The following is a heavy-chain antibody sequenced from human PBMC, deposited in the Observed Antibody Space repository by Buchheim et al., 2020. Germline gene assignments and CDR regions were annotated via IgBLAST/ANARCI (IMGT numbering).Heavy chain of an antibody. CDR2: MNPNNGDT. J-gene: IGHJ4*02. Sequence: QVQLVQSGAEVKKPGASVKVSCKASGYSFTSYDINWVRHATGQGLEWRGWMNPNNGDTGYEQKFQGRLTMTRDTSITTAYMELSSLTSEDTAVYYCAKSRGVVVAPDYWGQGT. CDR1: GYSFTSYD. V-gene: IGHV1-8*01. CDR3: AKSRGVVVAPDY. D-gene: IGHD2-15*01.